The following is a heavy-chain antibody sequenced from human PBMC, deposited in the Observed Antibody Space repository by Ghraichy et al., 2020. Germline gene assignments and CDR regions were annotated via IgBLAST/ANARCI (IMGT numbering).Heavy chain of an antibody. CDR3: ARLCSTSCHHSSGVDV. Sequence: SETLSLTCTVSGVSINSGDYFWSWIRQPPGKGLEWIGYVYFGVTSSFVPSLKGRVTTSIDASKNQFSLNLTSATAADTAVYYCARLCSTSCHHSSGVDVWGPGTMVTVSS. CDR2: VYFGVTS. D-gene: IGHD2-2*01. J-gene: IGHJ6*02. CDR1: GVSINSGDYF. V-gene: IGHV4-30-4*01.